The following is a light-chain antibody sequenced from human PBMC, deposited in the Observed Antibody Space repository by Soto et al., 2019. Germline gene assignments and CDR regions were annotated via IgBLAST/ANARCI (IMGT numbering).Light chain of an antibody. Sequence: EIVLTQSPGTLSLSPGERATLSCRTSQSVNSYYLAWYQQKPGQAPRLLIYGASSRATGIPDRFSGSGSGTDFTLTISRLEFEHFAVYYCQQYGSSPRTFGQGTKVDI. J-gene: IGKJ1*01. CDR1: QSVNSYY. V-gene: IGKV3-20*01. CDR2: GAS. CDR3: QQYGSSPRT.